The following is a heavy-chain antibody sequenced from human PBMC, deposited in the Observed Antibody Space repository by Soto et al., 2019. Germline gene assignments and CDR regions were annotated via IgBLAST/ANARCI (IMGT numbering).Heavy chain of an antibody. V-gene: IGHV3-30*18. CDR2: ISYDGSNK. CDR3: AKDLAVAGTANDY. J-gene: IGHJ4*02. CDR1: GFTFSSYG. Sequence: QVQLVESGGGVVQPGRSLRLSCAASGFTFSSYGMHWVRQAPGKGLEWVAVISYDGSNKYYADSVKGRSTISRDNSKNTLYLQMNSLRAEDTAVYYCAKDLAVAGTANDYWGQGTLVTVSS. D-gene: IGHD6-19*01.